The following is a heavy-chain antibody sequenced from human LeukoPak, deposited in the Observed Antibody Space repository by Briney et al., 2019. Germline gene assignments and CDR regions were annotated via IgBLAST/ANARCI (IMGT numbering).Heavy chain of an antibody. J-gene: IGHJ4*02. CDR2: IYPGDSDT. V-gene: IGHV5-51*01. CDR3: ARRGGDIVATVDY. Sequence: GESLKISCKGSGYSFTSYWIGWMRQIPGKGLEWMGIIYPGDSDTRYSPSFQGQVTISADKSISTAYLQWSSLKASDTAMYYCARRGGDIVATVDYWGQGTLVTVSS. CDR1: GYSFTSYW. D-gene: IGHD5-12*01.